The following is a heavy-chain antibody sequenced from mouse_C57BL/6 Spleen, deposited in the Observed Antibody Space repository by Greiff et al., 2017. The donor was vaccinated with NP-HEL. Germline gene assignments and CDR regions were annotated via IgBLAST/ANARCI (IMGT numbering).Heavy chain of an antibody. V-gene: IGHV1-78*01. Sequence: VQLQQSDAELVKPGASVKISCKVSGYTFTDHTIHWMKQRPEQGLEWIGYIYPRDGSTKYNEKFKGKATLTADKSSSTAYMQLNNLTSEDSAVYFCARWELRLRGLFDYWGQGTTLTVSS. J-gene: IGHJ2*01. CDR1: GYTFTDHT. D-gene: IGHD3-2*02. CDR3: ARWELRLRGLFDY. CDR2: IYPRDGST.